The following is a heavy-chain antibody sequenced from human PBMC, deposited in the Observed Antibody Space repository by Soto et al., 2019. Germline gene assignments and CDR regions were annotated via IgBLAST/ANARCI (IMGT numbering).Heavy chain of an antibody. CDR2: ISAYNGNT. CDR1: GYSFTSHG. J-gene: IGHJ6*02. D-gene: IGHD3-10*01. Sequence: QVQLVQSGAEVKKPGASVKVSCKASGYSFTSHGISWVRQAPGQGLEWMGWISAYNGNTNYAQQLXXXXXXTTDTSXSTAXXXXXXXXSDDTXVYXXXXXXGFGESDVWGQGTTVTVS. V-gene: IGHV1-18*01. CDR3: XXXXGFGESDV.